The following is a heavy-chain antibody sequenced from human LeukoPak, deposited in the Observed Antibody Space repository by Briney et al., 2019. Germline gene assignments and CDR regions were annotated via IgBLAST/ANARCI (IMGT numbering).Heavy chain of an antibody. D-gene: IGHD3-22*01. CDR3: ARANGFYDLAFDY. J-gene: IGHJ4*02. CDR2: ISYSGSS. V-gene: IGHV4-31*03. CDR1: GGSISSGGYY. Sequence: SETLSLTCTVSGGSISSGGYYWTWIRQLPGKGLEDIGYISYSGSSYYSPFLKSRGTISVDTSKNQLSLTLRSVTAADTAVYYCARANGFYDLAFDYWGQGTLVTVSS.